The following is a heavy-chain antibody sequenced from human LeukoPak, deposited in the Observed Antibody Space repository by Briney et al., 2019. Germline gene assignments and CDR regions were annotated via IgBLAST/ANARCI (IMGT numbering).Heavy chain of an antibody. J-gene: IGHJ4*02. CDR1: GGSISSYY. D-gene: IGHD6-19*01. CDR3: ARVRGSSGWYSYFDY. CDR2: IYYSGST. V-gene: IGHV4-59*01. Sequence: SETLSLTCTVSGGSISSYYWSWIRQPPGKGLEWIGYIYYSGSTNYNPSLKSRVTISVDTSKNQFSLKLSSVTAAGAVVYYCARVRGSSGWYSYFDYWGQGTLVTVSS.